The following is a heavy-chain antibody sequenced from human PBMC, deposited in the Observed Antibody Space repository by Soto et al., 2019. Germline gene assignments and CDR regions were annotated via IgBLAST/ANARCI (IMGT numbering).Heavy chain of an antibody. D-gene: IGHD2-15*01. CDR1: GFTFSSYG. J-gene: IGHJ4*02. CDR2: IWYDGSNK. CDR3: ASTQSQYCSGGSCYSPPHDY. Sequence: GGSLRLSCAASGFTFSSYGMHWVRQAPGKGLEWVAIIWYDGSNKYYADSVKGRFTISRDNSKNTLYLQMNSLRAEDTAVYYCASTQSQYCSGGSCYSPPHDYWGQGTLVTVSS. V-gene: IGHV3-33*01.